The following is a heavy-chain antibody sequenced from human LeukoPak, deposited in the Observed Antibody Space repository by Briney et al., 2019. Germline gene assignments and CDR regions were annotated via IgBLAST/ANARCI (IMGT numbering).Heavy chain of an antibody. D-gene: IGHD1-7*01. CDR3: ARGAKQLELRGWFDP. V-gene: IGHV4-59*01. CDR1: GGSISSYY. Sequence: SETLSLTCTVSGGSISSYYWSWIRQPPGKGLEWIGYIYYSGSTNYNPSLKSRVTISVDTSKNQFSLKQSSVTAADTAVYYCARGAKQLELRGWFDPWGQGTLVTVSS. CDR2: IYYSGST. J-gene: IGHJ5*02.